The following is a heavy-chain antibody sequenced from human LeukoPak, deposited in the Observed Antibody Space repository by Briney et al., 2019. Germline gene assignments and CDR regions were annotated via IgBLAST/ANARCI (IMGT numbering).Heavy chain of an antibody. CDR2: ISGYNGNT. CDR1: GYTFTTYN. Sequence: GASVKVSCKASGYTFTTYNINWVRQAPGQGLEWMGWISGYNGNTNYAQKLQGRVTMTTDTSTSTAYMELRSLRSDDTAVYYCARREMANDAFDIWGQGTMVTVSS. J-gene: IGHJ3*02. V-gene: IGHV1-18*01. D-gene: IGHD5-24*01. CDR3: ARREMANDAFDI.